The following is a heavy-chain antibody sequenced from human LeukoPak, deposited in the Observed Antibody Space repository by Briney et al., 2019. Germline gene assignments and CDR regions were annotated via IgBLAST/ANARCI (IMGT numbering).Heavy chain of an antibody. CDR3: ARGRLAADTFFYDTNGYYYFDS. Sequence: SETLSLTCAAHGGSLSAYYWSWIRQPPGKALEWIGEINDSGSTNHNPSPKSRVTISVDTSKSQFSLKLSSVTAADTAVYYCARGRLAADTFFYDTNGYYYFDSWGQGTLVTVSS. V-gene: IGHV4-34*01. CDR1: GGSLSAYY. J-gene: IGHJ4*02. D-gene: IGHD3-22*01. CDR2: INDSGST.